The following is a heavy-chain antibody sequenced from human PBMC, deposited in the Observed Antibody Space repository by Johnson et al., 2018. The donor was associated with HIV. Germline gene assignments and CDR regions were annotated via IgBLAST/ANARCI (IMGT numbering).Heavy chain of an antibody. CDR1: GLIFSRSW. CDR3: ARERGYFGNPAFDI. CDR2: SNSDGSIT. Sequence: VQLVESGGGLVQPGGSLRLSCAASGLIFSRSWMHWVRQAPGKGLVWVSRSNSDGSITNYADSVKGRFTISRDNSKNTLYLQMNSLRTEDTAMYYCARERGYFGNPAFDIWGQGTMVTVSS. V-gene: IGHV3-74*01. J-gene: IGHJ3*02. D-gene: IGHD4-23*01.